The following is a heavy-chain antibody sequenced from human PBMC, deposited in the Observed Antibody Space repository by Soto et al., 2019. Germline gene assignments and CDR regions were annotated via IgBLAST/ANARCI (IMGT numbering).Heavy chain of an antibody. J-gene: IGHJ1*01. Sequence: EVELVESGGGLVQPGESLRISCTVSGFSFSSYWMSWVRQAPGKGLEWVASIKQDESEKYYVDSVKGRFTISRDNVDDSLFLQMNSLSADDTAVYFCVRDVAFDYVNWGQGTLVTVSS. D-gene: IGHD3-16*01. CDR2: IKQDESEK. V-gene: IGHV3-7*01. CDR3: VRDVAFDYVN. CDR1: GFSFSSYW.